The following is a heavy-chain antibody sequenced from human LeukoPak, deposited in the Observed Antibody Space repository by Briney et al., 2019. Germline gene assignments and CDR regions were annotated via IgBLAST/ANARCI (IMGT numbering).Heavy chain of an antibody. CDR1: GYTLTELS. D-gene: IGHD5-12*01. J-gene: IGHJ5*02. CDR2: FDPEDGET. CDR3: ATDGVYSGYGNWFDP. V-gene: IGHV1-24*01. Sequence: ASVKVSCKVSGYTLTELSMHWVRQAPGKGLEWMGGFDPEDGETIYAQKFQGRVTMTEDTSTDTAYMGLSSLRSEDTAVYYCATDGVYSGYGNWFDPWGQGTLDTVSS.